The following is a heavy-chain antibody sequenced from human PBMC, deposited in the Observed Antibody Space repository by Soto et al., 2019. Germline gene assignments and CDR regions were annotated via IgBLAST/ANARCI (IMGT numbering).Heavy chain of an antibody. CDR3: ARLRGPYHHFDY. J-gene: IGHJ4*02. Sequence: LSLTCSVYGGSFSGYYWSWTRQPPGKGLEGIGDINHSGSTTYNPSLKSRVTISVDTSNHQFSLMLSSVTAADTAVYYCARLRGPYHHFDYWGQGTLVTVSS. V-gene: IGHV4-34*01. CDR2: INHSGST. CDR1: GGSFSGYY. D-gene: IGHD2-2*01.